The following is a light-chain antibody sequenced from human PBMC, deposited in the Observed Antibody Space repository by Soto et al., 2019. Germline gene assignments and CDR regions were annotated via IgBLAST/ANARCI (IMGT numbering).Light chain of an antibody. J-gene: IGLJ1*01. CDR2: DVS. CDR1: GSDVGGYNY. CDR3: SSYTSSSTQV. V-gene: IGLV2-14*01. Sequence: QSALTQPASVSGCPGQSITISCTGTGSDVGGYNYVSWYQQHPGKAPKLMIYDVSNRPSGVSNRFSGSKSGNTASLTISGLQAEDEADYYCSSYTSSSTQVFGTGTKLTVL.